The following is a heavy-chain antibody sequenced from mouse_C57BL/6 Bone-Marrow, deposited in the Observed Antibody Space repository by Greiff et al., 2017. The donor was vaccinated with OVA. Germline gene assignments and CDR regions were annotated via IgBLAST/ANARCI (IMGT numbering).Heavy chain of an antibody. J-gene: IGHJ2*01. CDR3: ARLYYGNYVDYFDY. Sequence: EVKLVESGGGLVQPGGSLSLSCAASGFTFTDYYMSWVRQPPGKALEWLGCIRNKANGYTTEYSASVKGRFTISRDNSQSILYLQMNALRAEDSATYYCARLYYGNYVDYFDYWGQGTTLTVSS. CDR1: GFTFTDYY. V-gene: IGHV7-3*01. CDR2: IRNKANGYTT. D-gene: IGHD2-1*01.